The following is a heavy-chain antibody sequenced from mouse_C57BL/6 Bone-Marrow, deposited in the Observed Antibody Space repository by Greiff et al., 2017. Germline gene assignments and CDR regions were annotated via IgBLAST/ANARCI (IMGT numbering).Heavy chain of an antibody. CDR2: ISNGGGST. J-gene: IGHJ3*01. CDR1: GFTFSDYY. Sequence: EVKLVESGGGLVQPGGSLKLSCAASGFTFSDYYMYWVRQTPEKRLEWVAYISNGGGSTYYPDTVKGRFTISRDNAKNTLYLQLSRLKSEDTAMYCCARHADGNDYGFAYWGQGTLVTVSA. D-gene: IGHD2-4*01. CDR3: ARHADGNDYGFAY. V-gene: IGHV5-12*01.